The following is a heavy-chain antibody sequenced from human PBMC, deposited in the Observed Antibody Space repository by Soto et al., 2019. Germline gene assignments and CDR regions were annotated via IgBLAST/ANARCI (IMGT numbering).Heavy chain of an antibody. CDR3: AAQRGSSSWYASFDP. Sequence: ASVKVSCKASGGTFSSYAISWVRQAPGQGLEWMGGIIPIFGTANYAQKFQGRVTITADESTSTAYMELSSLRSEDTAVYYCAAQRGSSSWYASFDPWGQGTLVTVSS. J-gene: IGHJ5*02. CDR2: IIPIFGTA. V-gene: IGHV1-69*13. D-gene: IGHD6-13*01. CDR1: GGTFSSYA.